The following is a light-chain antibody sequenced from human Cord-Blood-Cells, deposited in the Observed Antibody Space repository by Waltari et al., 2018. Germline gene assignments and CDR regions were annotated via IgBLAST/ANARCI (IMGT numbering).Light chain of an antibody. V-gene: IGLV2-14*01. J-gene: IGLJ1*01. CDR1: SSDVGGYNY. CDR2: DVS. Sequence: QSALTQPASVSGSPGQSITISCTGTSSDVGGYNYVSWYQQHPGKAPKLMIYDVSNRPSGVSNRFSGSKSCNTASLTIPGLQAEDEADYYCNSYTSNSTLYVFGTGTKVTGL. CDR3: NSYTSNSTLYV.